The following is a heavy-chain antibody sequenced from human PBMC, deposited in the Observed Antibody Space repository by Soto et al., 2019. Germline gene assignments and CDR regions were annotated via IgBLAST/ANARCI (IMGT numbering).Heavy chain of an antibody. V-gene: IGHV4-31*03. D-gene: IGHD6-19*01. CDR2: IQNSAST. CDR1: GVSISSAAAYS. CDR3: AISSSGILDS. Sequence: QVQLQESGPGLVKPSQTLSLTCSVSGVSISSAAAYSCSWIRQHPGKGLEWIGYIQNSASTYFSPSLKSRATISVDTSKNQLSLRLRSVTAADTDMYFCAISSSGILDSWSQGTLVTVSS. J-gene: IGHJ5*01.